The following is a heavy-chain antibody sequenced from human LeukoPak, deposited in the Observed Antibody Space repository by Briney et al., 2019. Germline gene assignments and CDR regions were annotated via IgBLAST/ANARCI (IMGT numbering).Heavy chain of an antibody. Sequence: GGSLRLSCAASGLTFDDYAMHWVRQAPGKGLEWVSGISWNSGSIGYADSVKGRFTISRDNAKNSLYLQMNSLRAEDTALYYCAKDRSGSYFGGFDYWGQGTLVTVSS. CDR3: AKDRSGSYFGGFDY. D-gene: IGHD1-26*01. CDR2: ISWNSGSI. CDR1: GLTFDDYA. V-gene: IGHV3-9*01. J-gene: IGHJ4*02.